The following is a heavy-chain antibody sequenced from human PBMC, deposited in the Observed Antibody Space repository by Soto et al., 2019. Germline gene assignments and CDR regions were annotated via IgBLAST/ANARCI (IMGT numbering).Heavy chain of an antibody. CDR2: IYYSGST. D-gene: IGHD2-2*01. CDR1: GGSISSSSYY. CDR3: AKGVVPAAILYYYYYMDV. Sequence: SETLSLTCTVSGGSISSSSYYWGWIRQPPGKGLEWIGSIYYSGSTHYNTSLKSRVTISVDTSKNKFSLKMSSVTAADTAVYYCAKGVVPAAILYYYYYMDVWGKGTTVTVSS. J-gene: IGHJ6*03. V-gene: IGHV4-39*01.